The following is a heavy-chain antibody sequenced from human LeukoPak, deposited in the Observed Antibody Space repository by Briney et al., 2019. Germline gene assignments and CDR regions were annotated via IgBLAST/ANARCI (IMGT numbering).Heavy chain of an antibody. Sequence: ASVKVSCKASGYTFTSYAMHWVRQAPGQRLEWVGWINDGNGNTKYSHKFQGRVTITRDTSASTAYMELSSLRSEDTAVYYCARGRATVNTVHGMDVWDQGTTVSVSS. CDR3: ARGRATVNTVHGMDV. CDR1: GYTFTSYA. J-gene: IGHJ6*02. CDR2: INDGNGNT. V-gene: IGHV1-3*01. D-gene: IGHD4-17*01.